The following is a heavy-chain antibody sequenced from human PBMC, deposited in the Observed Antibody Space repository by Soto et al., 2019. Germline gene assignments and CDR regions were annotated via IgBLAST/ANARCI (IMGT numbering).Heavy chain of an antibody. CDR3: AKLYCSGGSCESFDY. D-gene: IGHD2-15*01. Sequence: EVQLLESGGGLVQPGGSLRLSCAASGFTFSSYAMSWVRQAPGKGLEWVSAISGSGGSTYYADSVKCRFTISRDNSKNTLYLQMNSLRAEDTAVYYCAKLYCSGGSCESFDYWGQGTLVTVSS. J-gene: IGHJ4*02. CDR2: ISGSGGST. CDR1: GFTFSSYA. V-gene: IGHV3-23*01.